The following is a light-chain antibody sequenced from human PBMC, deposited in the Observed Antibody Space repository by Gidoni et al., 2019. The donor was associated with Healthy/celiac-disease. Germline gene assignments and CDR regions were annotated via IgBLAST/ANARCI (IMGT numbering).Light chain of an antibody. V-gene: IGLV2-14*01. Sequence: QSPLTQPASVSGSPGQSITISCTGTSSDFGGYNYVSWYQQHPGKAPKLMIYEVSNRPSGVSNRFSGSKSGNTASLTISGLQAEDEADYYCSSYTSSSTLVFGTGTKVTVL. CDR1: SSDFGGYNY. CDR2: EVS. J-gene: IGLJ1*01. CDR3: SSYTSSSTLV.